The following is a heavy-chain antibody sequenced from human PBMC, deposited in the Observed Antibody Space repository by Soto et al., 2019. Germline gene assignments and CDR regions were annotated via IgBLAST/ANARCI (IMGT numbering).Heavy chain of an antibody. CDR1: GGSISSYY. CDR3: ARIGCGYCSSTSCPCGRGCDI. J-gene: IGHJ3*02. CDR2: IYYSGST. Sequence: SETLSLTCTVSGGSISSYYWSWIRQPPGKGLEWIGYIYYSGSTNYNPSLKSRVTISVDTSKNQFSLKLSSVTAADTAVYYCARIGCGYCSSTSCPCGRGCDIWGQGTMVTVSS. V-gene: IGHV4-59*01. D-gene: IGHD2-2*01.